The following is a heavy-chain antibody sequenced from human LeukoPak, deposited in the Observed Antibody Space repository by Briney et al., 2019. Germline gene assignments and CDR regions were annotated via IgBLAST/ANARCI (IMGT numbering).Heavy chain of an antibody. CDR1: GFTFSSYS. D-gene: IGHD3-22*01. CDR3: ARDGKYYYGSSGYYYDWILDY. Sequence: GGSLRLSCAASGFTFSSYSMNWVRQAPGKGLEWASSISSSSSYIYYADSVKGRFTISRDNAKNSLYLQMNSLRAEDTAVYYCARDGKYYYGSSGYYYDWILDYWGQGTLATVSS. J-gene: IGHJ4*02. CDR2: ISSSSSYI. V-gene: IGHV3-21*01.